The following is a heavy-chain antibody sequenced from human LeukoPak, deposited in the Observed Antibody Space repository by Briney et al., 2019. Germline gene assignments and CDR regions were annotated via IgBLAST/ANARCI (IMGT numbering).Heavy chain of an antibody. CDR1: GGSTRSSSYY. CDR2: IYYSGST. CDR3: ARQVVAVAGTGYFDY. Sequence: SETLSLTCTVSGGSTRSSSYYWGWIRQPPGKGLEWIGSIYYSGSTYYNASLKSRGTISVDTSKNQFSLKLNSVTAADTAAYFCARQVVAVAGTGYFDYWGQGTLVTVSS. J-gene: IGHJ4*02. V-gene: IGHV4-39*01. D-gene: IGHD6-19*01.